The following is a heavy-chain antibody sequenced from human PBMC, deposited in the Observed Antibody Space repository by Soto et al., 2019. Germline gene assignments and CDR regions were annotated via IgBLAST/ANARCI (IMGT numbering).Heavy chain of an antibody. CDR2: SIAIFGTA. J-gene: IGHJ5*02. V-gene: IGHV1-69*01. Sequence: QVQLAQSGAEVTKPGSSVKVSCKASGGTFSSYAISWVRQSPGQGLEWMAGSIAIFGTANDAKKVQGRVTITADESTSTAYMEPSSLRSEDTAVYYCARDRGERDGYDLESVWFDPWGQGTLVTVSS. CDR3: ARDRGERDGYDLESVWFDP. D-gene: IGHD5-12*01. CDR1: GGTFSSYA.